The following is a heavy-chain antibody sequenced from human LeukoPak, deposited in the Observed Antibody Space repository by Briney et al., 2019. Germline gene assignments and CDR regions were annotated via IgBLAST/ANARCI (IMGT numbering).Heavy chain of an antibody. CDR3: ASPGRIEHGMDV. Sequence: ASVKVSCKASGGTFSSYAISWVRQAPGRGLERMGRIIPIFGIANYAQKFQGRVTITADKSTSTAYMELSSLRSEDTAVYYCASPGRIEHGMDVWGQGTTVTVSS. CDR1: GGTFSSYA. CDR2: IIPIFGIA. V-gene: IGHV1-69*04. D-gene: IGHD5-18*01. J-gene: IGHJ6*02.